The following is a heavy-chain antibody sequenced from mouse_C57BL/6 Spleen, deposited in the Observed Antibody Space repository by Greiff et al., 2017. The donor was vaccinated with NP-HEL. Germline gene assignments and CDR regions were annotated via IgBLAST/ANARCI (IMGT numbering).Heavy chain of an antibody. V-gene: IGHV1-64*01. Sequence: VQLQQPGAELVKPGASVKLSCKASGYTFTSYWMHWVKQRPGQGLEWIGMIHPNSGSTNYNEKFKSKATLTVDKSSSTAYMQLSSLTSEDSAVYYCARGEVTTVVAPDWFAYWGQGTLVTVSA. D-gene: IGHD1-1*01. CDR2: IHPNSGST. CDR3: ARGEVTTVVAPDWFAY. CDR1: GYTFTSYW. J-gene: IGHJ3*01.